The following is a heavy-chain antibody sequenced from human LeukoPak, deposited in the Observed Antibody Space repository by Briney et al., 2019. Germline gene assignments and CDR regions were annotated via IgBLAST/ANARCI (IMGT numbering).Heavy chain of an antibody. CDR1: GFTFSTYG. Sequence: GGSLRLSCAASGFTFSTYGMHWVRQAPGKGLEWVANIKEDGSETYYMDSAKGRFTISRDNAKNSLYLQMNSLRDEDTAVYYCARDSGRREDYWGQGILVTVSS. J-gene: IGHJ4*02. V-gene: IGHV3-7*01. CDR3: ARDSGRREDY. D-gene: IGHD1-1*01. CDR2: IKEDGSET.